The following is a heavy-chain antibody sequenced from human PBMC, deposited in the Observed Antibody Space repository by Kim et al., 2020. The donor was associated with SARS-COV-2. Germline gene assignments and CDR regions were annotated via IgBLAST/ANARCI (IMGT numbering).Heavy chain of an antibody. V-gene: IGHV3-48*02. Sequence: YYAEAVKGRLTITRDNAKNSLYLQMNSLRDEDSVVYYCARDLYGDYAVDYWGQGTPVTVSS. J-gene: IGHJ4*02. D-gene: IGHD4-17*01. CDR3: ARDLYGDYAVDY.